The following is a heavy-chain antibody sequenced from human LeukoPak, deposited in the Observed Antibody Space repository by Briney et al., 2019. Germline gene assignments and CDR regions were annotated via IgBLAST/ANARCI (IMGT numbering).Heavy chain of an antibody. Sequence: PGGSLRLSCAASGFTFSNFAMTWVRQAPGKGLEWVSYISSSGSTIYYADSVKGRFTISRDNAKNSLYLQMNSLRAEDTAVYYCASVAIRGPYYYYGMDVWGQGTTVTVSS. CDR1: GFTFSNFA. CDR2: ISSSGSTI. V-gene: IGHV3-48*03. J-gene: IGHJ6*02. CDR3: ASVAIRGPYYYYGMDV. D-gene: IGHD5-12*01.